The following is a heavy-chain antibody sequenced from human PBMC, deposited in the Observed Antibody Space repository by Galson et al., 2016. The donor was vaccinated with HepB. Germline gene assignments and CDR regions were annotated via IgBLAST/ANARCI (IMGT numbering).Heavy chain of an antibody. CDR1: GFTFEDYA. D-gene: IGHD4-23*01. V-gene: IGHV3-9*01. Sequence: SLRLSCAASGFTFEDYAMHWVRQAPGKGLELVSGVSWNSVSIGYADSVQGRFTISRDNAKNALYLQMKSLRAEDTAMYYCAKDTTWEVRTSFYSGTYGMDVWGQGTTVTVSS. CDR2: VSWNSVSI. CDR3: AKDTTWEVRTSFYSGTYGMDV. J-gene: IGHJ6*02.